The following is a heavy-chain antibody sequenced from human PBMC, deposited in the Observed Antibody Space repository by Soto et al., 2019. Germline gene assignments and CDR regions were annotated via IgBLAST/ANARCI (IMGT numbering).Heavy chain of an antibody. CDR3: AREGYLPTSIDY. V-gene: IGHV3-30-3*01. CDR2: ISYDGSNK. Sequence: PGGSLRLSCAASGFTFSSYAMHWVRQAPGKGLEWVAVISYDGSNKYYADSVKGRFTISRDNSKNTLYLQMNSLRAEDTAVYYCAREGYLPTSIDYWGQGTLVTVSS. J-gene: IGHJ4*02. D-gene: IGHD5-18*01. CDR1: GFTFSSYA.